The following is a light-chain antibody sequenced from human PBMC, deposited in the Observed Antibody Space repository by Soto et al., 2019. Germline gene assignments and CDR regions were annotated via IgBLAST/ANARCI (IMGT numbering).Light chain of an antibody. CDR1: SSDVGGYNT. V-gene: IGLV2-14*03. J-gene: IGLJ2*01. Sequence: QSVLTQPASVSGSPGQSITISCSGTSSDVGGYNTVSWYQHHPGKAPKFMIYDVSNRPSGVSHRFSGSKSGNTASLTISGLQAEDEADYYCSSFTSGNFVVFGGGTKLTVL. CDR2: DVS. CDR3: SSFTSGNFVV.